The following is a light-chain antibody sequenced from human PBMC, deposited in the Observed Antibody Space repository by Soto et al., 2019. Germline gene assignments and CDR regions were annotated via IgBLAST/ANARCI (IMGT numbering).Light chain of an antibody. J-gene: IGKJ1*01. CDR2: KAS. CDR3: QHYNSYSEA. V-gene: IGKV1-5*03. Sequence: DIQMTKSPSTLSGSVGDRVTITSRASQTISSWLAWYQQKPGKPPKLLIYKASTLKSGVPSRFSGSGSGTEFTLTISSLQPDDFATYYCQHYNSYSEAFGQGTKVDIK. CDR1: QTISSW.